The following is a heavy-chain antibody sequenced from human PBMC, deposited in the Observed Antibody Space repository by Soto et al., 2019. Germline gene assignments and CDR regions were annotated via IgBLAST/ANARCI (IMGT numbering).Heavy chain of an antibody. Sequence: SETLSLTCTVSCGSISSGGYYWSWIRQHPGTGLEWIGYIYYSGSTYYNPSLKSRVTISVDTSKNQFSLKLSSVTAADTAVYYCARVGDSGYDYQQDRNAFDIWGQGTMVTVSS. V-gene: IGHV4-31*03. CDR2: IYYSGST. D-gene: IGHD5-12*01. CDR1: CGSISSGGYY. J-gene: IGHJ3*02. CDR3: ARVGDSGYDYQQDRNAFDI.